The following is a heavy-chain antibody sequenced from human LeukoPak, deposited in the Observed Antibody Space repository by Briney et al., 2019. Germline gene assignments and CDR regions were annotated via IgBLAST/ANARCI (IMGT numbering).Heavy chain of an antibody. J-gene: IGHJ4*02. CDR3: ARMVYIGASGTLVDY. D-gene: IGHD6-13*01. CDR2: IYTSGST. CDR1: GCSISSYY. Sequence: SETLSLTCTVSGCSISSYYWSWIRQPAGKGLEWIGRIYTSGSTNYNPSLKSRVTMSIDTSKSQFSLKLSSVIAADTAVYYCARMVYIGASGTLVDYWGQGTVVTVSS. V-gene: IGHV4-4*07.